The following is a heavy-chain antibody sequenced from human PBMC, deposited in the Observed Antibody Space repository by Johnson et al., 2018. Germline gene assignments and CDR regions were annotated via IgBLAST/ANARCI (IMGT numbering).Heavy chain of an antibody. CDR2: ISYDGTNK. CDR1: GFIFSNYG. V-gene: IGHV3-30*18. D-gene: IGHD3-10*02. CDR3: AKDLDYVGSVWFHNYGMDV. J-gene: IGHJ6*02. Sequence: VQLVESGGGVVQPGRSLRLSCAASGFIFSNYGMHWVRQAPGKGLEWVAIISYDGTNKYFGDFVKGRFTISRDNSKNTLYLQLNNLRAEDTAVYYCAKDLDYVGSVWFHNYGMDVWGQGTSVTVSS.